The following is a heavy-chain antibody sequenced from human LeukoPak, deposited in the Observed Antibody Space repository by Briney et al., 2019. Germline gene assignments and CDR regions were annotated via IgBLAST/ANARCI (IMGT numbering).Heavy chain of an antibody. CDR2: MFYTGST. J-gene: IGHJ4*02. Sequence: PSETLSLTCTVSGGSISSYSWSWIRKPPGKGLEWIGYMFYTGSTNYKPSLKSRVTISVDTSKNQFSLNLSSVTAADTAVYYCARGTNLVYWGQGTLVTVSS. CDR3: ARGTNLVY. CDR1: GGSISSYS. D-gene: IGHD3-16*01. V-gene: IGHV4-59*01.